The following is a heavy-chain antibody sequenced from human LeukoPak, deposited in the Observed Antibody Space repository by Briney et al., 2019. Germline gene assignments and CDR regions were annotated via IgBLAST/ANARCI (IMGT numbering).Heavy chain of an antibody. D-gene: IGHD3-3*01. CDR3: ASEWRHYFDY. J-gene: IGHJ4*02. CDR2: IYYSGST. CDR1: GGSFSGYY. Sequence: SETLSLTCAVYGGSFSGYYWSWIRQPPGKGLEWIGYIYYSGSTYYNPSLKSRVTISVDTSKNQFSLKLSSVTAADTAVYYCASEWRHYFDYWGQGTLVTVSS. V-gene: IGHV4-34*09.